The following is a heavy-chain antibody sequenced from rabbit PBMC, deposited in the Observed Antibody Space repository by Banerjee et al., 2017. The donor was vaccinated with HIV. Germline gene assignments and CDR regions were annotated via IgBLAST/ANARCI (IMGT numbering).Heavy chain of an antibody. J-gene: IGHJ6*01. CDR2: IDAGGSDTT. D-gene: IGHD6-1*01. CDR3: ARMAGYGYGELKL. CDR1: GFSFSSSYY. Sequence: QEQLVESGGGLVQPEGSLTLTCTASGFSFSSSYYMCWVRQAPGKGLEWIACIDAGGSDTTYYASWAKGRLTISKASSTTVTLQMTSLTAADTATYFCARMAGYGYGELKLWGPGTLVTVS. V-gene: IGHV1S45*01.